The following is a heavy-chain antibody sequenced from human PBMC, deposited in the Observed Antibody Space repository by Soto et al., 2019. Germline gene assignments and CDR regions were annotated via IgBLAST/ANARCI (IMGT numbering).Heavy chain of an antibody. J-gene: IGHJ6*02. D-gene: IGHD3-10*01. CDR3: ARDQQMAYYYGSRPIASYATDV. V-gene: IGHV3-30-3*01. CDR2: ISFGGDNK. CDR1: GFTFSSYA. Sequence: PVGSLRLSCAASGFTFSSYAMHCVRQSPVRWLEWVAVISFGGDNKYYADSVKGRFTISRDNLRNTLYLQMNSLRLEDSAVYYCARDQQMAYYYGSRPIASYATDVWGQGTTVILSS.